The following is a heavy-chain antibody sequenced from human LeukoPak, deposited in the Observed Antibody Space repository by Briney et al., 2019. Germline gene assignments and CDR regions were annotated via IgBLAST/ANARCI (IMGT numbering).Heavy chain of an antibody. V-gene: IGHV1-69*13. CDR3: ADNSGSYYDALGY. Sequence: SVKVSCKASGGTFSSYAISWVRQAPGQGLEWMGGIIPIFGTANYAQKFQGRVTITADESTSTAYMELSSLRSEDTAVYYCADNSGSYYDALGYWGQGTLVTVSS. D-gene: IGHD1-26*01. CDR2: IIPIFGTA. CDR1: GGTFSSYA. J-gene: IGHJ4*02.